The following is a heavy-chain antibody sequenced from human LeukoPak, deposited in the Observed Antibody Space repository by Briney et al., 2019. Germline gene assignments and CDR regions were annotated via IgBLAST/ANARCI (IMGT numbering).Heavy chain of an antibody. CDR2: IYYSGST. Sequence: SETLSLTCTVSGGSISSSSYYWGWIRQPPGKGLEWIGSIYYSGSTYYNPSLKSRVTISVDTSKNQFSLKLSSVTAADTAVYYCARDERPGYYDSSGYWFDPWGQGTLVTVSS. CDR3: ARDERPGYYDSSGYWFDP. CDR1: GGSISSSSYY. J-gene: IGHJ5*02. V-gene: IGHV4-39*07. D-gene: IGHD3-22*01.